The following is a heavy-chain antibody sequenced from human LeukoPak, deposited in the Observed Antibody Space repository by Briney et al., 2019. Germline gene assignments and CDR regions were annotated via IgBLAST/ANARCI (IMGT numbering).Heavy chain of an antibody. CDR3: VKDVSGFGSLDY. D-gene: IGHD6-25*01. Sequence: GGSLRLSCAVSGFRFADFVKHWVRQAPGKGLEWVSGISQQSNSIEYADSVKGRFTVSRDNAKNSLYLQLNSLRPEDTAMCYCVKDVSGFGSLDYWGQGTLVTVSS. V-gene: IGHV3-9*01. J-gene: IGHJ4*02. CDR2: ISQQSNSI. CDR1: GFRFADFV.